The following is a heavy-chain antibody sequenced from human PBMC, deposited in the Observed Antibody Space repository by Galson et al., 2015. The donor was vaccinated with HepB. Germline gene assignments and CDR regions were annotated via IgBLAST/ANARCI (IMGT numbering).Heavy chain of an antibody. D-gene: IGHD3-10*01. CDR2: ITPHNGNT. V-gene: IGHV1-18*04. Sequence: SVKVSCKASGYTFTSYGISWVRQAPGQGLEWMGWITPHNGNTKYAQKFQGRVTMTADTSTTTAFMELRSLRSDDTGVFYCACGSGSSSPYYFDYWGQGTLVSLSS. CDR1: GYTFTSYG. J-gene: IGHJ4*02. CDR3: ACGSGSSSPYYFDY.